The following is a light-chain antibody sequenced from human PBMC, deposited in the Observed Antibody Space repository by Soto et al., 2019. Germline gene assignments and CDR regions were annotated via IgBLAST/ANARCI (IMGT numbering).Light chain of an antibody. J-gene: IGLJ1*01. Sequence: QSALTQPASVSGSPGQSITISCSGTSSDIGSYNHVSWYQQHPGKAPNLLIYDVRNRPSGVSDRFSGSKSGSTAALTISGLLAEDEADYYCCAYTAFSTYVFGTGTKVTVL. V-gene: IGLV2-14*03. CDR2: DVR. CDR3: CAYTAFSTYV. CDR1: SSDIGSYNH.